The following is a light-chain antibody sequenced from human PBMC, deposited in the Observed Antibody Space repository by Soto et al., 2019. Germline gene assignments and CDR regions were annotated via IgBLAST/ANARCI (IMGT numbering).Light chain of an antibody. CDR3: SSYTRNSTLV. CDR1: SSDVGGYNY. CDR2: EVS. J-gene: IGLJ2*01. Sequence: QPASVSGSPGQSITISCTGTSSDVGGYNYVSWYQQHPGKAPNLMIYEVSNRPSGVSNRFSGSKSGNTASLTISGLQAEDEADYYCSSYTRNSTLVFGGGTKLTVL. V-gene: IGLV2-14*01.